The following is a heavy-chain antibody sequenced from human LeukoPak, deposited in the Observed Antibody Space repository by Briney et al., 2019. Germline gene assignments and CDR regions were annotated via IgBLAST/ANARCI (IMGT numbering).Heavy chain of an antibody. CDR1: GDSSINYY. V-gene: IGHV4-59*08. D-gene: IGHD3-10*01. CDR3: ARHRGSGSPYFDY. J-gene: IGHJ4*02. CDR2: IYYSGST. Sequence: PSETLSLTCTVSGDSSINYYWSWIRQSPGKGLEWIGYIYYSGSTKYNPSLKSRVTISVDPSQTQFSLKLSSVPAADTAVYYCARHRGSGSPYFDYWGQGTLVTVSS.